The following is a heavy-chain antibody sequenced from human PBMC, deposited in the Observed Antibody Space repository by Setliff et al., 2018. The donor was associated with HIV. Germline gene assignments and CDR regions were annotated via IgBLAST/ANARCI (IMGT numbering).Heavy chain of an antibody. D-gene: IGHD3-16*02. CDR1: GFRFGNYD. V-gene: IGHV3-30*18. CDR2: ISHDGHDK. J-gene: IGHJ4*02. Sequence: GESLKISCAGSGFRFGNYDIHWVRQAPGKGLEWVAVISHDGHDKYYMGSVKGRFTVSRDNSKNTVYLQVDSLRPEDTARYYCAKDRRSYDYVWGSHQLDWGQGAVVTVSS. CDR3: AKDRRSYDYVWGSHQLD.